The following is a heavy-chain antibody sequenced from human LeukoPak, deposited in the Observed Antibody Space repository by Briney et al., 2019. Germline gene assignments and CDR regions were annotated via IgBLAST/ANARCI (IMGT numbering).Heavy chain of an antibody. CDR1: GYTFTSYY. J-gene: IGHJ4*02. V-gene: IGHV1-46*01. CDR2: INPSGGST. CDR3: ARDFRGYYGSGSYSPDY. Sequence: GASVKVSCKASGYTFTSYYMHWVRQAPGQGLEWIGIINPSGGSTSYAQKFQGRVTMTRDMSTSTVYMELSSLRSEDTAVYYCARDFRGYYGSGSYSPDYWGQGTLLTVSS. D-gene: IGHD3-10*01.